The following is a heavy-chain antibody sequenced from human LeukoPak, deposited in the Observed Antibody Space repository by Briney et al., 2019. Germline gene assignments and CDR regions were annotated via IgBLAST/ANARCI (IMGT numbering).Heavy chain of an antibody. J-gene: IGHJ4*02. CDR1: GGSTTRYY. CDR2: IYDSGTSSPT. CDR3: ASSPLVYVWGSLRPSRGFDY. Sequence: SETLSLTCTVTGGSTTRYYWSWIRQSPEKGLEWIGYIYDSGTSSPTTYNPTFKSRVTISLDTSKNQFSLSLRSVTVADTAVYYCASSPLVYVWGSLRPSRGFDYWGQGTLVTVSS. D-gene: IGHD3-16*01. V-gene: IGHV4-59*08.